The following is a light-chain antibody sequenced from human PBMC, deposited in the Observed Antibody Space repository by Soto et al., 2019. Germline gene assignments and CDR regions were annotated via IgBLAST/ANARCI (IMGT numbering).Light chain of an antibody. V-gene: IGKV1-5*01. CDR1: QFVSSF. J-gene: IGKJ1*01. CDR2: DAS. Sequence: DIRMSRSPSTLSASVGDRVTITCRASQFVSSFLAWYQQKPGKAPKLLIYDASSLESGVPSRFSGSGSGTEFTLTISGLQADDFATYYCQQYSSHRTFGQGTKV. CDR3: QQYSSHRT.